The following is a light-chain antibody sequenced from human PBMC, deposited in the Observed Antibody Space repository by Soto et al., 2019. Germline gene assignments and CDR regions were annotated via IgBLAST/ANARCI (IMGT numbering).Light chain of an antibody. CDR3: QQYNNWLRT. Sequence: EIVMTQSPATLSVAPGERATLSCRASQSVSSNLAWYQQKPGQAPSLLIYGASTRATGIPARLSGSGSGTEFTLTIGSLQSLFFAVYYCQQYNNWLRTFVQVS. CDR2: GAS. J-gene: IGKJ1*01. V-gene: IGKV3-15*01. CDR1: QSVSSN.